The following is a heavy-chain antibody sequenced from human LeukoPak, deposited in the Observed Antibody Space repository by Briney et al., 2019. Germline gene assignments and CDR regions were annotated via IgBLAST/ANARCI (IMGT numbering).Heavy chain of an antibody. J-gene: IGHJ5*02. CDR2: IYHSGST. CDR3: AREVVVISGWFDP. V-gene: IGHV4-30-2*01. CDR1: GGSISSYS. D-gene: IGHD3-22*01. Sequence: SETLSLTCTVSGGSISSYSWSWIRQPPGKGLEWIGYIYHSGSTYYNPSLKSRVTISVDRSKNQFSLKLSSVTAADTAVYYCAREVVVISGWFDPWGQGTLVTVSS.